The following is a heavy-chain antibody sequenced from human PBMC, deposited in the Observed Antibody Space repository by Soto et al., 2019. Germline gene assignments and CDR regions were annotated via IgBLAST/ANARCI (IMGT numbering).Heavy chain of an antibody. J-gene: IGHJ5*02. CDR2: IDPSDSYT. Sequence: SQTLSCQCSGYRFTSYLISWVRHMPGKGLEWMGRIDPSDSYTNYSPSFQGHVTISADKSISTAYLQWSSLKASDTAMYYCARHGAARSWFDPWGQGTLVNVSA. CDR3: ARHGAARSWFDP. D-gene: IGHD6-6*01. CDR1: GYRFTSYL. V-gene: IGHV5-10-1*01.